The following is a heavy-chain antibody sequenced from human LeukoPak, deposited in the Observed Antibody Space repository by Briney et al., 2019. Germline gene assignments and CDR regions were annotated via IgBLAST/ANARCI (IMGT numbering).Heavy chain of an antibody. D-gene: IGHD6-13*01. Sequence: PSETLSLTCGVYGGSLSGYYWSWIRQSPGKGLEWIGEINHSGSTNYNPSLKSRITISVDMSKNQFSLKLSSVTAADTAVYYCARSPGIAAAGNPYNWFDPWGQGTLVTVSS. CDR1: GGSLSGYY. J-gene: IGHJ5*02. CDR2: INHSGST. V-gene: IGHV4-34*01. CDR3: ARSPGIAAAGNPYNWFDP.